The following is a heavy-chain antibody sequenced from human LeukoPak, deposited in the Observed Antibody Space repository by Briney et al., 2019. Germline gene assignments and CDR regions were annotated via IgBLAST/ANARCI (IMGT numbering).Heavy chain of an antibody. CDR3: AREPPVADGWFDP. V-gene: IGHV4-39*07. CDR1: GGSLSSSSYY. J-gene: IGHJ5*02. CDR2: IYYSGST. Sequence: PSETLSLTCTVSGGSLSSSSYYWGWIRQPPGRGLEWIGSIYYSGSTYYNPSLKSRVTISVDTSKNQFSLKLSSVTAADTAVYYCAREPPVADGWFDPWGQGTLVTVSS. D-gene: IGHD6-19*01.